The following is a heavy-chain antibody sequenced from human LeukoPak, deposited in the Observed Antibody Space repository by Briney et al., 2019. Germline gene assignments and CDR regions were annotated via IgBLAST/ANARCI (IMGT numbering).Heavy chain of an antibody. J-gene: IGHJ4*02. CDR3: AKDTSSSWYGSGSFDY. V-gene: IGHV3-9*01. D-gene: IGHD6-13*01. Sequence: PGGSLRLSCAASGFTFDDYAVHWVRQAPGKGLEWVSGISWNSGSIGYADSVKGRFTISRDNAKNSLYLQMNSLRAEDTALYYCAKDTSSSWYGSGSFDYWGQGTLVTVSS. CDR1: GFTFDDYA. CDR2: ISWNSGSI.